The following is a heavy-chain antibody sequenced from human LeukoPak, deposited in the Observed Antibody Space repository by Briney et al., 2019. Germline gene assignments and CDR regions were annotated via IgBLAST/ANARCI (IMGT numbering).Heavy chain of an antibody. CDR2: IIPILGIA. D-gene: IGHD3-22*01. CDR1: GGTFSSYT. CDR3: AREYYYDSSGYTLWFDP. Sequence: GASVKVSCKASGGTFSSYTISWVRQAPGQGLEWTGRIIPILGIANYAQKFQGRVTITADKSTSTAYMELSSLRSEDTAVYYCAREYYYDSSGYTLWFDPWGQGTLVTVSS. J-gene: IGHJ5*02. V-gene: IGHV1-69*02.